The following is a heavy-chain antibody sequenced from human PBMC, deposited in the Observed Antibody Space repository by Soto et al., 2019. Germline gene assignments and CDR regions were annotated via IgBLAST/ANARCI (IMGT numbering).Heavy chain of an antibody. D-gene: IGHD5-18*01. J-gene: IGHJ4*02. V-gene: IGHV3-30*03. CDR2: ISYDGTEK. CDR1: GFTLGSYG. Sequence: QVQLVESGGGVFQPGRSLRLSCAASGFTLGSYGMHWVRQAPGKGLEWVAFISYDGTEKYYGDSVKGRFTISRDKSRNTLSLQMISLRPEDTAVYYCARVLESYGFDYWGQGTLVTVSS. CDR3: ARVLESYGFDY.